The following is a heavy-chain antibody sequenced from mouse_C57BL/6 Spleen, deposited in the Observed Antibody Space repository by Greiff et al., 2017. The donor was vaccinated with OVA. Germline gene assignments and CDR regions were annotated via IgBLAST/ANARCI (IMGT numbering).Heavy chain of an antibody. CDR1: GYAFSSSW. Sequence: VQLQQSGPELVKPGASVKISCKASGYAFSSSWMNWVKQRPGKGLEWIGRIYPGDGDTNYNGKFKGKATLTADKSSSTAYMQLSSLTSEDSAVYFCARSGLLRGGYYFDYWGQGTTLTVSS. CDR2: IYPGDGDT. V-gene: IGHV1-82*01. J-gene: IGHJ2*01. CDR3: ARSGLLRGGYYFDY. D-gene: IGHD2-3*01.